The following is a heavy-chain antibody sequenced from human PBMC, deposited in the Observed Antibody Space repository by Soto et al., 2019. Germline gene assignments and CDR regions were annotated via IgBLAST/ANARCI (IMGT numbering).Heavy chain of an antibody. Sequence: SGRSLRLSCAASGFTHSSDCMRLVRQPPGKGLEWVSVIYRDGSTYYADSVKGRFTISRDNSKNTVLLQMNSLRAEDTVVYYCAKDYRNNWEEYFQHWGQGTLVTVSS. CDR2: IYRDGST. D-gene: IGHD1-1*01. CDR1: GFTHSSDC. V-gene: IGHV3-66*01. CDR3: AKDYRNNWEEYFQH. J-gene: IGHJ1*01.